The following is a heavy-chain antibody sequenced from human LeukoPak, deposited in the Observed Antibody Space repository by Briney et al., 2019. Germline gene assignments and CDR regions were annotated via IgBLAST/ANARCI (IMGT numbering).Heavy chain of an antibody. CDR1: GGSINSSEYY. CDR3: ARGGNYYDSSGYYPIPNDYYYYGMDV. CDR2: IYYSGSS. V-gene: IGHV4-30-4*01. D-gene: IGHD3-22*01. Sequence: SETLSLTCTVSGGSINSSEYYWSWIRQRPGKGLVWIGYIYYSGSSYYNPSLKSRVTISVDTPKNRFSLKLSSVTAADTAVYYCARGGNYYDSSGYYPIPNDYYYYGMDVWGQGTTVTASS. J-gene: IGHJ6*02.